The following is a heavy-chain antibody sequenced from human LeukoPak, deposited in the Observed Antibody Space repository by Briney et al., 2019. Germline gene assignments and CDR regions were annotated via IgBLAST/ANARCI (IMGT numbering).Heavy chain of an antibody. V-gene: IGHV3-11*05. Sequence: GGSLRLSCAAFGFTFSDYYMTWIRQAPGKGREWVATISHISSYTYYADSVKGRFTISRDNAKNSLYLQMNSLRAEDTAVYHCARAKEYYDILTGYGYYYGMDVWGQGTTVTVSS. CDR1: GFTFSDYY. CDR3: ARAKEYYDILTGYGYYYGMDV. D-gene: IGHD3-9*01. J-gene: IGHJ6*02. CDR2: ISHISSYT.